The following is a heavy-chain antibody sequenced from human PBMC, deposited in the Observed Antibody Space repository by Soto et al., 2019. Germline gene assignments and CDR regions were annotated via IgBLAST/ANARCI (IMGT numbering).Heavy chain of an antibody. D-gene: IGHD6-13*01. CDR1: GGTFSSYA. CDR3: ARDSGRIAAAGTWWFDP. V-gene: IGHV1-69*12. Sequence: QVQLVQSGAEVKKPGSSVKVSCKASGGTFSSYAISWVRQAPGQGLEWMGGIIPIFGTANYAQKFQGRVTITADESTSTAYMERSSLRSEDTAVYYCARDSGRIAAAGTWWFDPWGQGTLVTVSS. J-gene: IGHJ5*02. CDR2: IIPIFGTA.